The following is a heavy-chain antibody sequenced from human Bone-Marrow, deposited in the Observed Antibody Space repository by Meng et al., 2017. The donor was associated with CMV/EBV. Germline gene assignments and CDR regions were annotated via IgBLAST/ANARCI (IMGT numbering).Heavy chain of an antibody. CDR1: GFTFSDAW. J-gene: IGHJ4*02. CDR2: IKSKIDGGTT. V-gene: IGHV3-15*07. D-gene: IGHD3-22*01. Sequence: GFTFSDAWMNWVRQAPGRGLEWVGRIKSKIDGGTTDYAAPVKGRFTISRDESKDTLYLQMNSLKTEDTAVYYCTTGLYYDSTGYIYWGQGTLVTVSS. CDR3: TTGLYYDSTGYIY.